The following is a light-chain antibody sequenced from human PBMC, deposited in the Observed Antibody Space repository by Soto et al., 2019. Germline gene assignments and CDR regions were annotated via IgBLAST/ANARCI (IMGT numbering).Light chain of an antibody. V-gene: IGKV3-20*01. Sequence: EVVLTQSPGTLSLSPGGRATLSCRASQSVSSNYLAWYQQKLGQAPRLLIFAASSRATGIPVRFSGSGSGKDFTLTISRLEPEDFAVYYCQQYGGLPRTFGQGTKVEI. CDR3: QQYGGLPRT. J-gene: IGKJ1*01. CDR1: QSVSSNY. CDR2: AAS.